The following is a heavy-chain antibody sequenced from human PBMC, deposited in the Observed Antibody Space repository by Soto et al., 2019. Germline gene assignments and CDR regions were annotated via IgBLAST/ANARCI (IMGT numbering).Heavy chain of an antibody. Sequence: GGSLRLSCAASGFTFSSYGMHWVRQAPGKGLEWVAVISYDGSNKYYADSVKGRFTISRDNSKNTLYLQMNSLRAEDTAVYYCAKDLRPSTTVAGTSLDYWGQGTLVTVSS. V-gene: IGHV3-30*18. CDR1: GFTFSSYG. CDR3: AKDLRPSTTVAGTSLDY. CDR2: ISYDGSNK. D-gene: IGHD6-19*01. J-gene: IGHJ4*02.